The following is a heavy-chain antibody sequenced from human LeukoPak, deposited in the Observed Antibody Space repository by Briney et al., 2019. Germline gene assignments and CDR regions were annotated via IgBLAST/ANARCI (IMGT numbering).Heavy chain of an antibody. CDR2: INPNSGGT. V-gene: IGHV1-2*02. J-gene: IGHJ4*02. Sequence: ASVEVSCKASGYTFTGYYMHWVRQAPGQGLEWMGWINPNSGGTNYAQKFQGRVTMTRDTSISTAYMELSRLRSDDTAVYYCARAQSPSYYYDSSGYYSPFDYWGQGTLVTVSS. D-gene: IGHD3-22*01. CDR3: ARAQSPSYYYDSSGYYSPFDY. CDR1: GYTFTGYY.